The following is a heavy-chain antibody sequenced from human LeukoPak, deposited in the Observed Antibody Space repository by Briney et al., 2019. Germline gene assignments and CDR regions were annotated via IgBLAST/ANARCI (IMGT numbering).Heavy chain of an antibody. J-gene: IGHJ4*02. CDR2: IDPKSGGT. D-gene: IGHD1-1*01. Sequence: ASVKVSCKAPGYTFIDHYMHWVRQAPGQGLEWMGWIDPKSGGTNYARKFQGRVTMTRDTSISTAYMELNSLKSDDTAVYYCARVLEFPIDYWGQGTLVTVSS. CDR1: GYTFIDHY. CDR3: ARVLEFPIDY. V-gene: IGHV1-2*02.